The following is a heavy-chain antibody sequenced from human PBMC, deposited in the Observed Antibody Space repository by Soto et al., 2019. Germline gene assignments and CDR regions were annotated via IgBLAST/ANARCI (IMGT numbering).Heavy chain of an antibody. CDR3: AKDRKSGSGWYWDY. D-gene: IGHD6-19*01. Sequence: GGSLRLSCAVSVFTFSSYAMSWVRQAPGKGLEWVSGISGSGGSTYSAGSVKGRFTISRDNSKNTLYLQMNSLRVEDTAVYYCAKDRKSGSGWYWDYWGQGTLVTVSS. CDR2: ISGSGGST. V-gene: IGHV3-23*01. J-gene: IGHJ4*02. CDR1: VFTFSSYA.